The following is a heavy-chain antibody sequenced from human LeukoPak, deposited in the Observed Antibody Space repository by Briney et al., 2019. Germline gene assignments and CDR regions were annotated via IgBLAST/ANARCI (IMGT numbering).Heavy chain of an antibody. D-gene: IGHD2-15*01. CDR3: AKANLFVGSDYYYGPDV. V-gene: IGHV3-30*18. J-gene: IGHJ6*02. Sequence: GGSLRLSCAASGFTFSNYGVHSVRQAPGKGLEWVAVISYDGTNKYYADSEKGRVTISRDNSENTLYMQMNSLKAGDTAVYRCAKANLFVGSDYYYGPDVWGQGAKLSVCS. CDR2: ISYDGTNK. CDR1: GFTFSNYG.